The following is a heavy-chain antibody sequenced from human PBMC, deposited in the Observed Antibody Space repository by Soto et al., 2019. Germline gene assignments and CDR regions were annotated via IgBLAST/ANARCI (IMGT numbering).Heavy chain of an antibody. CDR3: ARGRHYYGSGSYYIGRYYYGMDV. V-gene: IGHV4-34*01. CDR2: INHSGST. Sequence: ASETLSLTSAVYGGCLSVYYWGWIRKPPGKGLEWIGEINHSGSTNYNPSLKSRVTISVDTSKNQFSLKLSSVTAADTAVYYCARGRHYYGSGSYYIGRYYYGMDVWGQGTTVTVSS. CDR1: GGCLSVYY. D-gene: IGHD3-10*01. J-gene: IGHJ6*02.